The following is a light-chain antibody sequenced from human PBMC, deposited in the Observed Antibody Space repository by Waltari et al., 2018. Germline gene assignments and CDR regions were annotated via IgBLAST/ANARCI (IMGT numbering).Light chain of an antibody. Sequence: DIQMTQSPSTLSASVGDRVTITCRASQSISSWLAWYQQKPGKAPKLLICKASSLESGVPSRFSGSGSGTEFTLTISSLQPDDFATYYCQQYNSYSPMYTFGQGTKLEIK. V-gene: IGKV1-5*03. CDR3: QQYNSYSPMYT. CDR2: KAS. CDR1: QSISSW. J-gene: IGKJ2*01.